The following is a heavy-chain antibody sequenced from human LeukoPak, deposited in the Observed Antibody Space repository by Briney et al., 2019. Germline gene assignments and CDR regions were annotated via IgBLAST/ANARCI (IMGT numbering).Heavy chain of an antibody. J-gene: IGHJ4*02. D-gene: IGHD1-26*01. Sequence: PGGSLRLSYAASGFTFSSYAISWVRQAPGKGLEWVSAISGSGGSTYYADSVKGRFTISRDNSKNTLYLQMNSLRAEDTAVYYCAKDLSLVGAIYFDYWGQGTLVTVSS. CDR2: ISGSGGST. CDR1: GFTFSSYA. CDR3: AKDLSLVGAIYFDY. V-gene: IGHV3-23*01.